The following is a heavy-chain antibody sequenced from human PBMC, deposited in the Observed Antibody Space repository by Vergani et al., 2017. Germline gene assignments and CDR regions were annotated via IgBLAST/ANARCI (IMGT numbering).Heavy chain of an antibody. CDR1: GFTFSSYA. J-gene: IGHJ4*02. Sequence: EVQLLESGGGLVQPGGSLRLSCAASGFTFSSYAMSWVRQAPGKGLEWVSAISGSGGSTYYADSVKGRFTISRDNSKNTLYLQMNSLRAEDTAMYFCARGLWDCTHIRCSPPPYWGQGTQVTVSS. CDR3: ARGLWDCTHIRCSPPPY. D-gene: IGHD2-8*01. CDR2: ISGSGGST. V-gene: IGHV3-23*01.